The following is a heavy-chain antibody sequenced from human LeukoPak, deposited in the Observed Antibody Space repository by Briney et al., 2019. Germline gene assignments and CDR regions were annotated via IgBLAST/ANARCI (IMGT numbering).Heavy chain of an antibody. Sequence: GGSLRLSCAASGFTFSSYWMSRVRQAPGKGLEWVANIKQDGSEEYYVDSVKGRFTISRDNAKNSLYLQMDSLRAEDTAAYYCARDQGSGINYYYYYMDVWGKGTTVTVSS. CDR2: IKQDGSEE. D-gene: IGHD3-10*01. CDR3: ARDQGSGINYYYYYMDV. V-gene: IGHV3-7*01. CDR1: GFTFSSYW. J-gene: IGHJ6*03.